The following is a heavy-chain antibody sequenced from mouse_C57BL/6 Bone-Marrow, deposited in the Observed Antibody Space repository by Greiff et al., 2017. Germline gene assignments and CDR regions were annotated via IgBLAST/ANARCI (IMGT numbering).Heavy chain of an antibody. CDR2: IYPGNSDT. CDR1: GYTFTSYW. CDR3: TRRGVITTVVADYYAMDY. V-gene: IGHV1-5*01. J-gene: IGHJ4*01. Sequence: EVQLQQSGTVLARPGASVKMSCKTSGYTFTSYWMHWVKQRPGQGLEWIGAIYPGNSDTSYNQKFKGKAKLTAVTSASTAYMELSSLTNEDSAVYYCTRRGVITTVVADYYAMDYWGQGTSVTVSS. D-gene: IGHD1-1*01.